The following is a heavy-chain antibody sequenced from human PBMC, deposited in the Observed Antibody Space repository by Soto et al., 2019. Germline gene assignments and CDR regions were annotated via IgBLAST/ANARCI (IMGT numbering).Heavy chain of an antibody. CDR1: GGTFTNYT. Sequence: QVQLVQSGAEVKKPGSSVKVSCKSSGGTFTNYTITWVRQAPGQGLEWMGRIIPILDVANYAQKFQGRVTMTAHKSTSTAYMEMCSLRSEDTAVYYCATLDVMTTVTRWVDYWGQGTLVTVSS. D-gene: IGHD4-17*01. CDR2: IIPILDVA. V-gene: IGHV1-69*02. J-gene: IGHJ4*02. CDR3: ATLDVMTTVTRWVDY.